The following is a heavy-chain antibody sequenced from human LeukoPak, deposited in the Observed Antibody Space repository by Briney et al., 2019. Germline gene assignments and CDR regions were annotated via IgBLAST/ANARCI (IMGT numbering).Heavy chain of an antibody. CDR3: ARRRWIGAFDY. D-gene: IGHD3-10*01. V-gene: IGHV4-30-4*01. J-gene: IGHJ4*02. Sequence: SSETLSLTCTVSGGSISSGDYYWSWIRQPPGKGLEWIGYIYYSGSTYYNPSLKSRVTISVDTSKNQFSLKLSSVTAADTAVYYCARRRWIGAFDYWGQGTLVTVSS. CDR2: IYYSGST. CDR1: GGSISSGDYY.